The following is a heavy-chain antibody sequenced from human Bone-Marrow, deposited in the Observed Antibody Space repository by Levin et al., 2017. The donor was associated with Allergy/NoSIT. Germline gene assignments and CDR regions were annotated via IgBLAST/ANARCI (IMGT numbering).Heavy chain of an antibody. D-gene: IGHD2-2*01. Sequence: ASVKVSCKASEYTFANYHINWVRQAPGRGLEWMGWMDPNSGYTGYAQKFQGRVTMTRDTSITTAYMELSSLRSEDTAVYYCTRGLGCVSTNCLAYFDYWGQGTLVTVSS. V-gene: IGHV1-8*01. CDR2: MDPNSGYT. CDR1: EYTFANYH. J-gene: IGHJ4*02. CDR3: TRGLGCVSTNCLAYFDY.